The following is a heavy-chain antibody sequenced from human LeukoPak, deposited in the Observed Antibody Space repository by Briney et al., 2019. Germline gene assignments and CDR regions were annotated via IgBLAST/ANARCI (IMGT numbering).Heavy chain of an antibody. V-gene: IGHV4-59*01. Sequence: SETLSLTCTVSGGSISSYYWSWIRQPPGKGLEWIGYIYCSGSTNYNPSLKSRVTISVDTSKNQFSLKLSSVTAANTAVYYCARGQGIQLYWGQGTLVTVSS. D-gene: IGHD5-18*01. CDR1: GGSISSYY. J-gene: IGHJ4*02. CDR3: ARGQGIQLY. CDR2: IYCSGST.